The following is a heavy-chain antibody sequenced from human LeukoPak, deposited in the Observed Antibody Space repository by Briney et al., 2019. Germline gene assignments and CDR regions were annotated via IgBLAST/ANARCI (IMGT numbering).Heavy chain of an antibody. D-gene: IGHD1-26*01. J-gene: IGHJ4*02. CDR2: ISGDGGST. Sequence: GGSLRLSCAASGFTFDDYAMHWVRQAPGKGLEWVSLISGDGGSTYYADSVKGRFTISRDNSKNSLYLQMNSLRVEDTAVYYCAKGIGVGALAQFDYWGQGTLVTVSS. CDR3: AKGIGVGALAQFDY. CDR1: GFTFDDYA. V-gene: IGHV3-43*02.